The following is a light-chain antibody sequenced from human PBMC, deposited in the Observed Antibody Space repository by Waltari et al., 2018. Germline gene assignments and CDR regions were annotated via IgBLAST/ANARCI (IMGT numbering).Light chain of an antibody. V-gene: IGKV3-20*01. CDR2: GIF. J-gene: IGKJ1*01. CDR1: QSVSRA. CDR3: QHYVMLPVT. Sequence: EIVLTQSPGTLSLSPGERAPLSCRTSQSVSRALACSQQKPGQAPRLLIYGIFNRATGIPDRFIGSGSVTDFSLTISRLEPEYFAVYYCQHYVMLPVTFGQGTRVEVK.